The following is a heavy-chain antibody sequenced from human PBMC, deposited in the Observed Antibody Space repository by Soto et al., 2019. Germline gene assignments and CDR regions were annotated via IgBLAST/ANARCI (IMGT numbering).Heavy chain of an antibody. CDR3: AKERFGAPSSIAAL. V-gene: IGHV3-23*01. J-gene: IGHJ4*02. D-gene: IGHD6-6*01. CDR2: ISGSGGST. CDR1: GFTFSSYA. Sequence: GGTLRLSCAASGFTFSSYAMSWVRQAPGKGLEWVAAISGSGGSTYYADSVKGRFTIARDNSKNTLYLQMNSLRAEGTAVYYCAKERFGAPSSIAALWGQGTLVTVSS.